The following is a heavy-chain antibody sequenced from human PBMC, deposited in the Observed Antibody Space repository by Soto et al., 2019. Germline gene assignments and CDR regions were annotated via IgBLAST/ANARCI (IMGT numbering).Heavy chain of an antibody. V-gene: IGHV4-34*01. J-gene: IGHJ6*02. Sequence: SGTPSPTRALFGGALSWYYLRLIPPPPGKGLEWIGEINHSGSTNYNPSLKSRVTISVDTSKNQFSLKLSSVTAADTAVYYCARVRQVQYYYYYYGMAVWGQGTTVTVSS. D-gene: IGHD6-25*01. CDR2: INHSGST. CDR1: GGALSWYY. CDR3: ARVRQVQYYYYYYGMAV.